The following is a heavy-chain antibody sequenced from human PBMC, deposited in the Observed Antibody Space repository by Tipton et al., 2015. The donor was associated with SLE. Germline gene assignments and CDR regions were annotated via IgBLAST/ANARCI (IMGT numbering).Heavy chain of an antibody. CDR2: IHYSGTT. J-gene: IGHJ3*02. D-gene: IGHD1-26*01. Sequence: TLSLTCTVSGVSMSSHYWSWVRQPPGKGLEWIGYIHYSGTTHDNPSLKSRVTTSVDMSKNQFSLRLTSVTAADTAVYYCARTLGAIAHTVYDAFDIWGQGKMVTVSS. V-gene: IGHV4-59*11. CDR1: GVSMSSHY. CDR3: ARTLGAIAHTVYDAFDI.